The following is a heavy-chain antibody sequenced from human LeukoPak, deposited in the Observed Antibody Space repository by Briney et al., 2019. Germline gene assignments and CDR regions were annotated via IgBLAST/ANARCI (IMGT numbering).Heavy chain of an antibody. V-gene: IGHV3-74*01. CDR1: GFTFSSYW. D-gene: IGHD1-1*01. CDR2: INSDGSST. Sequence: GGSLRLSCAASGFTFSSYWMHWVRQAPGKGPVWVSRINSDGSSTSYADSVKGRFTISRDNAKNTLYLQMNSLRAEDTAVYYCARDLAGGTTGAYYYYMDVWGKGTTVTVSS. CDR3: ARDLAGGTTGAYYYYMDV. J-gene: IGHJ6*03.